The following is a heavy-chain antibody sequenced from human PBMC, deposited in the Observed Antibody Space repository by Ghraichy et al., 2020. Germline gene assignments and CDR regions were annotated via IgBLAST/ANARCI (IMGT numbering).Heavy chain of an antibody. CDR1: GGSFSGYY. CDR2: INHSGST. CDR3: ARYTIFGVAPWFDP. V-gene: IGHV4-34*01. Sequence: SETLSLTCAVYGGSFSGYYWSWIRQPPGKGLEWIGEINHSGSTNYNPSLKSRVTISVDTSKNQFSLKLSSVTAADTAVYYCARYTIFGVAPWFDPWGQGTLVTVSS. J-gene: IGHJ5*02. D-gene: IGHD3-3*01.